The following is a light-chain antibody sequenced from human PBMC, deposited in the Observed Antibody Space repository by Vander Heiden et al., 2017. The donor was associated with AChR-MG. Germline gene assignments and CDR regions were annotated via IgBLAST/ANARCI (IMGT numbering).Light chain of an antibody. J-gene: IGKJ5*01. Sequence: DIQMTQSPSSLSASVGDRVTITCQASQDISNYLNWYQQKPGKAPKLLIYDASNLETGVPSRFSGSGSGTDFTFTISSLQPEDIATYYWQQDDNPITFGQGTRLEIK. CDR3: QQDDNPIT. CDR2: DAS. V-gene: IGKV1-33*01. CDR1: QDISNY.